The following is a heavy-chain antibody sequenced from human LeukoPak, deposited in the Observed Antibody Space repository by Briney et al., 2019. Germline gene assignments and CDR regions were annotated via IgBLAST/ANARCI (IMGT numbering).Heavy chain of an antibody. Sequence: SETLSLTCTVSGGSISSSSYYWGWIRQPPGKGLEWIGSIYYSGSTYYNLSLKSRVTISVDTSKNQFSLKLSSVTAADTAVYYCARRPRDLTVTTPYYYGMDVWGQGTTVTVSS. CDR3: ARRPRDLTVTTPYYYGMDV. V-gene: IGHV4-39*07. CDR2: IYYSGST. J-gene: IGHJ6*02. CDR1: GGSISSSSYY. D-gene: IGHD4-17*01.